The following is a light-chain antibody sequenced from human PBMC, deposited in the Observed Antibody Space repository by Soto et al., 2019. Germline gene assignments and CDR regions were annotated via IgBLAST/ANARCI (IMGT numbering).Light chain of an antibody. Sequence: QSALAQPASVSGSPGQSIAISCTGTSSDVGGYNYVSWYQQHPGKAPKLLIYDVSNRPSGVSNRFSGSKSGNTASLTISGLQAEDEADYYCSSFRSLSNTTFTVVFGGGTQLTVL. V-gene: IGLV2-14*03. CDR3: SSFRSLSNTTFTVV. CDR2: DVS. J-gene: IGLJ2*01. CDR1: SSDVGGYNY.